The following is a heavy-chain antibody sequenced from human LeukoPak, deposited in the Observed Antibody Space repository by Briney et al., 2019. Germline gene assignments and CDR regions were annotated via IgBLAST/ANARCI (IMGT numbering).Heavy chain of an antibody. CDR3: ARDQHYATDY. D-gene: IGHD2-2*01. CDR1: GYMFTNYN. V-gene: IGHV1-46*03. Sequence: ASVKVSCKASGYMFTNYNMQWVRQAPGQGLEWMGMVSASGANTKYAQKFRGRVTMTSDTSRSTVYMELSSLISDDTAVYYCARDQHYATDYWGQGTLVTVYS. J-gene: IGHJ4*02. CDR2: VSASGANT.